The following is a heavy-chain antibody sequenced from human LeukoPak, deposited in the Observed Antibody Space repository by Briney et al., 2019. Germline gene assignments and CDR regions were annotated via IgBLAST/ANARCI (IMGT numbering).Heavy chain of an antibody. V-gene: IGHV3-23*01. Sequence: GGSLRLSCAASGFTFSSYAMSWVRQAPGKGLEWVSAISDSGGSTYYAGSVKGRFTISRDNSKNTLYLQMNSLSAEDTAVYYCAKPIVGPKRTHFDSWGQGTLVTVSS. D-gene: IGHD1-26*01. J-gene: IGHJ4*02. CDR2: ISDSGGST. CDR3: AKPIVGPKRTHFDS. CDR1: GFTFSSYA.